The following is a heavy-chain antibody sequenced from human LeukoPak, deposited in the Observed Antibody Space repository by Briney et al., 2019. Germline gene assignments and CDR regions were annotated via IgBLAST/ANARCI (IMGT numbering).Heavy chain of an antibody. V-gene: IGHV3-15*01. CDR2: IKSKTDGGTT. CDR3: TTHSFTIFGVVIDYYMDV. CDR1: GFTFSNAW. D-gene: IGHD3-3*01. J-gene: IGHJ6*03. Sequence: GGSLRLSCAASGFTFSNAWMSWVRQAPGKGLEWVGRIKSKTDGGTTDYAAPVKGRFTISRDDSKNTLYLQMNSLKTEDTAVYYCTTHSFTIFGVVIDYYMDVWGKGTTVTVSS.